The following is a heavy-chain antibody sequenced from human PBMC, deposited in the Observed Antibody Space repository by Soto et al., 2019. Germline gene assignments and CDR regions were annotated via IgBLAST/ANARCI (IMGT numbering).Heavy chain of an antibody. CDR1: GFTFSSYA. J-gene: IGHJ3*02. V-gene: IGHV3-23*01. CDR3: AKSQSYYYGSGADAFDI. D-gene: IGHD3-10*01. CDR2: ISGSGGST. Sequence: PGGSLRLSCXASGFTFSSYAMSWVRQAPGKGLEWVSAISGSGGSTYYADSVKGRFTISRDNSKNTLYLQMNSLRAEDTAVYYCAKSQSYYYGSGADAFDIWGQGTMVTVSS.